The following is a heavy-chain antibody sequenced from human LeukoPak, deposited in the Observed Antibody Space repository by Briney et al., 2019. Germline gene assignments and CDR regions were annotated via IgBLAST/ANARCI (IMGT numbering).Heavy chain of an antibody. CDR3: ARDQYYDSSGYYWSDY. J-gene: IGHJ4*02. Sequence: GGSLRLSCAASGFTVSSYMSWVRQAPGKGLEWVSVIYDGDNTNYADSVKGRFTISRDNSKNTLYLQMNSLRAEDTAVYYCARDQYYDSSGYYWSDYWGQGTLVTVSS. V-gene: IGHV3-66*01. CDR2: IYDGDNT. CDR1: GFTVSSY. D-gene: IGHD3-22*01.